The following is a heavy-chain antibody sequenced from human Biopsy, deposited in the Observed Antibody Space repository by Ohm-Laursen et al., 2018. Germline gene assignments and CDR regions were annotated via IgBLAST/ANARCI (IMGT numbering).Heavy chain of an antibody. Sequence: SDTLSLTCTVSGDSINSSYWSWIRQAPGKGLEWIGYISYSRDTNYNPSLKSRITISVDTSKNQFSLKLTSVTAADTAVYYCARHAPSYSGSYWRYFDLWGRGTLVTVSS. CDR1: GDSINSSY. V-gene: IGHV4-59*08. CDR3: ARHAPSYSGSYWRYFDL. CDR2: ISYSRDT. D-gene: IGHD1-26*01. J-gene: IGHJ2*01.